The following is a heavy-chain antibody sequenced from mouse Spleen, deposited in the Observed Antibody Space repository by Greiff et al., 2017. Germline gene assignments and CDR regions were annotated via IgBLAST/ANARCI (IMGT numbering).Heavy chain of an antibody. J-gene: IGHJ2*01. Sequence: EVKLMESEGGLVQPGSSMKLSCTASGFTFSDYYMAWVRQVPEKGLEWVANINYDGSSTYYLDSLKSRFIISRDNAKNILYLQMSSLKSEDTATYYCARDGGLYDGYYPYYFDYWGQGTTLTVSS. V-gene: IGHV5-16*01. CDR2: INYDGSST. CDR3: ARDGGLYDGYYPYYFDY. D-gene: IGHD2-3*01. CDR1: GFTFSDYY.